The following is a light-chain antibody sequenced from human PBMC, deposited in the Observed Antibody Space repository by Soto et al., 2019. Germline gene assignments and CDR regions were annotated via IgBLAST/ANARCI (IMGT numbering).Light chain of an antibody. CDR2: GNS. Sequence: QSVLTQPPSVSGAPGQRVTVSCTGSSSNIGAGYDVHWYQQFPGTAPRLLIYGNSNRPSGVPDRFSGSKSGTSASLAITGLQAEDEADYYCQSYDSRLSGYVFATGPSSPS. V-gene: IGLV1-40*01. CDR1: SSNIGAGYD. J-gene: IGLJ1*01. CDR3: QSYDSRLSGYV.